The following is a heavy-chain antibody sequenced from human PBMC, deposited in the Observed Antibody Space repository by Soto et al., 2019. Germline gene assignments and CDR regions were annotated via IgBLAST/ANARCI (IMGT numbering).Heavy chain of an antibody. Sequence: GASVKVSCKASGYTFSDYYIHWVRQAPGQGLEWMGWINPNSGGTKYAPKFQGGVTMTRDTSITTAYMELSRLRSADTAVYYCAREPATAKPEGVDFWGQGTLVTVSS. J-gene: IGHJ4*02. D-gene: IGHD1-1*01. CDR3: AREPATAKPEGVDF. V-gene: IGHV1-2*02. CDR1: GYTFSDYY. CDR2: INPNSGGT.